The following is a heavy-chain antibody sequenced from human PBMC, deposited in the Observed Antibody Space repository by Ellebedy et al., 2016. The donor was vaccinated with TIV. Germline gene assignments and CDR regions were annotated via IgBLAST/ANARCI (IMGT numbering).Heavy chain of an antibody. CDR1: GFTFSRHW. D-gene: IGHD5-12*01. J-gene: IGHJ4*02. V-gene: IGHV3-74*01. Sequence: GGSLRLSCAASGFTFSRHWMHWVRQAPGKGLVWVSRINSDGSSTSYADSVKGRFTISRDNAKNLLFLQMNSLRAEDTAVYYCARDTSYDLDDYWGQGTLVTVSS. CDR3: ARDTSYDLDDY. CDR2: INSDGSST.